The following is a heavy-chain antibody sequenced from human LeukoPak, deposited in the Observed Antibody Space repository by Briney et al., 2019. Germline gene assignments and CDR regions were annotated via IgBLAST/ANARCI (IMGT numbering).Heavy chain of an antibody. CDR3: AKDRDFGFPYREWLS. J-gene: IGHJ4*02. D-gene: IGHD5-12*01. Sequence: PGRSQRLSCAASGFTFSSYAMSWVRQAPGKGLEWVSAISGSGGSTYYADSVKGRFTISRDNSKNTLYLQMNSLRAEDTAVYYCAKDRDFGFPYREWLSWGQGTLVTVSS. V-gene: IGHV3-23*01. CDR1: GFTFSSYA. CDR2: ISGSGGST.